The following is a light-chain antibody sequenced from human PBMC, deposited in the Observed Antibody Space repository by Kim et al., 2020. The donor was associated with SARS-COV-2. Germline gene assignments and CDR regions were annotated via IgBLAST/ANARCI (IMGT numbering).Light chain of an antibody. J-gene: IGKJ5*01. Sequence: EIVLTQSPGTLSLSPGARGTLSCRASQSVSNNYLAWYQQRLGQAPRLLIYGASSRATGIPDRFSGSGSGTDFTLTISRLEPEDFAVYYCQQDGSSPITFGQGTRLEIK. CDR1: QSVSNNY. CDR2: GAS. V-gene: IGKV3-20*01. CDR3: QQDGSSPIT.